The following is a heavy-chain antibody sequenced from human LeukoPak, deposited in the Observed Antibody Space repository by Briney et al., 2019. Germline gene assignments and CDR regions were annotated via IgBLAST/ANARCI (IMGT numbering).Heavy chain of an antibody. CDR2: INPNSGGT. J-gene: IGHJ4*02. D-gene: IGHD6-13*01. CDR3: ARGDSSSWYDPNPLDY. CDR1: GYTFTSYA. Sequence: GASVMVSCKASGYTFTSYAMNWVRQAPGQGLEWMGWINPNSGGTNYAQKFQGWVTMTRDTSISTAYMELSRLRSDDTAVYYCARGDSSSWYDPNPLDYWGQGTLVTVSS. V-gene: IGHV1-2*04.